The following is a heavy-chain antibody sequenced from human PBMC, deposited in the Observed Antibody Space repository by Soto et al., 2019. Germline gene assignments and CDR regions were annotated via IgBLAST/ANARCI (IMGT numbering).Heavy chain of an antibody. Sequence: GGSLRLSCAASGFTFSSYWMHWVRQAPGKGLVWVSRINSDGSSTSYADSVKGRFTISRDNAKNTLYLQMNSLRAEDAAVYYYARVLGIGWDYFDYWGQGTMVTVSS. V-gene: IGHV3-74*01. CDR3: ARVLGIGWDYFDY. J-gene: IGHJ4*03. CDR1: GFTFSSYW. D-gene: IGHD7-27*01. CDR2: INSDGSST.